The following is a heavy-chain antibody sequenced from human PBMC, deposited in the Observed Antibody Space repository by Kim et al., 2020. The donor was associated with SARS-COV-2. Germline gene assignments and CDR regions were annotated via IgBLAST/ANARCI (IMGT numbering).Heavy chain of an antibody. CDR2: INHSGST. J-gene: IGHJ4*02. CDR3: ARAPHDYGLDY. CDR1: GGSFSGYY. Sequence: SETLSLTCAVYGGSFSGYYWSWIRQPPGKGLEWIGEINHSGSTNYNPSLKSRVTISVDTSKNQFSLKLSSVTAADTAVYYCARAPHDYGLDYWGQGTLVTVSS. V-gene: IGHV4-34*01. D-gene: IGHD5-12*01.